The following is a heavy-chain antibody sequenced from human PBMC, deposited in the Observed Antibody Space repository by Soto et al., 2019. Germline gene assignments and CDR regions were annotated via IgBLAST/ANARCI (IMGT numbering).Heavy chain of an antibody. CDR2: ISHDGSNK. J-gene: IGHJ6*02. Sequence: GGSLRLSCAASGFTFSSYGMHWVRQAPGKGLEWVAVISHDGSNKYYADSVKGRFTISRDNSKNTLYLQMNSLRAEDTAVYYCAKDLCKGGWSNRSYYYYGMDVWGQGTTVTVSS. CDR1: GFTFSSYG. CDR3: AKDLCKGGWSNRSYYYYGMDV. D-gene: IGHD6-19*01. V-gene: IGHV3-30*18.